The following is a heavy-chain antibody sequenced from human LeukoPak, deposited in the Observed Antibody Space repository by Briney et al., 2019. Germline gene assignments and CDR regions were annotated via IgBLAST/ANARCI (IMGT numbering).Heavy chain of an antibody. CDR1: GYNFRSSW. V-gene: IGHV5-51*01. Sequence: GESLKISCQGSGYNFRSSWVAWVRQTPGKGLEWMGIIFPADSSTRYSPSFQGQVTISADKSISTGYLHWSSLKASDSALYYCASRNSASYWYFDIWGRGTRVTVSS. CDR3: ASRNSASYWYFDI. CDR2: IFPADSST. D-gene: IGHD3-16*01. J-gene: IGHJ2*01.